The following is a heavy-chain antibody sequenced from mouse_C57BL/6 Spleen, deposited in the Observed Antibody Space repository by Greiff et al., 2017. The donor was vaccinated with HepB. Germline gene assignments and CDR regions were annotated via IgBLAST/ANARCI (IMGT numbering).Heavy chain of an antibody. D-gene: IGHD1-2*01. V-gene: IGHV1-19*01. CDR1: GYTFTDYY. Sequence: EVQLQQSGPVLVKPGASVKMSCKASGYTFTDYYMNWVKQSHGKSLEWIGVINPYNGGTSYNQKLKGKATLTVDKSSSTAYMELNSLTSEDSAVYYCARSITTADYWGQGTTLTVSS. CDR2: INPYNGGT. J-gene: IGHJ2*01. CDR3: ARSITTADY.